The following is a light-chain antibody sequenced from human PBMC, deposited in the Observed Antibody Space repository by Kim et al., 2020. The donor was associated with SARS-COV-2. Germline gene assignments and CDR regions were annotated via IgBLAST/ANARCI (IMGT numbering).Light chain of an antibody. Sequence: NLLTQSPATLSLSPGERATLSCRASQSVSSYLAWYQQKPGQAPRLLIYDASNRATGIPARFSGSGSGTDFTLTISSLEPEDFAVYYCQQRSNWPRSITFGQGTRLEIK. CDR1: QSVSSY. J-gene: IGKJ5*01. CDR3: QQRSNWPRSIT. V-gene: IGKV3-11*01. CDR2: DAS.